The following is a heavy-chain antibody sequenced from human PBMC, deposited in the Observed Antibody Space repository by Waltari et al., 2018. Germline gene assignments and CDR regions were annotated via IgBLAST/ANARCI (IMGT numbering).Heavy chain of an antibody. V-gene: IGHV1-8*03. CDR1: GYTFTSYD. CDR2: MNPNSGNT. Sequence: QVQLVQSGAEVKKPGASVKVSCKASGYTFTSYDINWVRQATGPGLEWMGWMNPNSGNTGYAQKFQGRVTITRNTSISTAYMELSSLRSEDTAVYYCARGPYYYDSSGYPYYFDYWGQGTLVTVSS. J-gene: IGHJ4*02. CDR3: ARGPYYYDSSGYPYYFDY. D-gene: IGHD3-22*01.